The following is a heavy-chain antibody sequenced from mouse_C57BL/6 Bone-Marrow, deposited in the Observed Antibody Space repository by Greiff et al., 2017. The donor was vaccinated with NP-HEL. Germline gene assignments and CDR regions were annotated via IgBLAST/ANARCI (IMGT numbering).Heavy chain of an antibody. CDR1: GYTFTSYG. J-gene: IGHJ3*01. CDR2: FYPRSGNT. CDR3: ARWRYYYGWFAY. V-gene: IGHV1-81*01. Sequence: VQLQQSGAELARPGASVKLSCKASGYTFTSYGISWVKQRTGQGLVWIGEFYPRSGNTYYNEKFKGKATLTADKSSSTAYMELRSLTSENSAVYFCARWRYYYGWFAYGGQGTLVTVSA. D-gene: IGHD1-1*01.